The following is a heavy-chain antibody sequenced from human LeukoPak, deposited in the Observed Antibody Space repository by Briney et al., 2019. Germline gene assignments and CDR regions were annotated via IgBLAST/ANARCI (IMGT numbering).Heavy chain of an antibody. D-gene: IGHD3-10*01. V-gene: IGHV4-39*07. CDR1: GGSISSSSYY. CDR3: ASNYYGSGYNWFDP. Sequence: SETLSLTCTVSGGSISSSSYYWGWIRQPPGKGLEWIGSIYYSGSTYYNPSLKSRVTISVDTSKNQFSLKLSSVTAADTAVYYCASNYYGSGYNWFDPWGQGTLVTVSS. J-gene: IGHJ5*02. CDR2: IYYSGST.